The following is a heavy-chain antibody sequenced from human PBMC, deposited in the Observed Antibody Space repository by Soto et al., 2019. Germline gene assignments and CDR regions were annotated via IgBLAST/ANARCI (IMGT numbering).Heavy chain of an antibody. CDR1: GFTFDDYA. CDR3: AKDMDRYDFWTGSSFDS. CDR2: ISWNGNDI. J-gene: IGHJ4*02. D-gene: IGHD3-3*01. Sequence: EVQLVESGGDMVQPGRSLRLSCVASGFTFDDYAMWWVRQAPGKGLEWVSGISWNGNDIAYADSVKGRFTISRDDAKNSLYLQMKSLRAEDMALYFCAKDMDRYDFWTGSSFDSWGQGTLVTVSS. V-gene: IGHV3-9*03.